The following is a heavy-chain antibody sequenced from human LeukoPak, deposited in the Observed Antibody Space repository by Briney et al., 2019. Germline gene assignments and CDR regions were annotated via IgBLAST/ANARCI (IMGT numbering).Heavy chain of an antibody. Sequence: GGSLRLSCAASGFSVSSNYMSWVRQAPGKGLEWVSVLYSGGTTYYADSVKGRFTVSRDDSKNTLYFQMNSLRADDTAVYYCAKAIYYYYDSSGYSPFDYWGQGTLVTVSS. CDR1: GFSVSSNY. J-gene: IGHJ4*02. D-gene: IGHD3-22*01. V-gene: IGHV3-66*01. CDR2: LYSGGTT. CDR3: AKAIYYYYDSSGYSPFDY.